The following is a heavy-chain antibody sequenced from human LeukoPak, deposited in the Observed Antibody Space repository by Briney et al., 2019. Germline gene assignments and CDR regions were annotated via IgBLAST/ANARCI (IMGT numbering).Heavy chain of an antibody. V-gene: IGHV1-69*04. D-gene: IGHD2-21*02. CDR1: GGTFSSYA. J-gene: IGHJ3*02. CDR2: IIPILGIA. CDR3: ARGMSTSRHIVVVTGAFDI. Sequence: SVKVSCKASGGTFSSYAISWVRQAPGQGLEWMGRIIPILGIANYAQKFQGRVTITADKSTSTAYMELSSLRSEDTAVYYCARGMSTSRHIVVVTGAFDIWGQGTMVTVSS.